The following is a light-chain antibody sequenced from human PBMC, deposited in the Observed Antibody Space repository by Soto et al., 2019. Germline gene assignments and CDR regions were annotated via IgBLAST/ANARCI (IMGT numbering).Light chain of an antibody. CDR2: DAS. Sequence: DIQITQSPSRLCASVGHRVTIQCRASQSISSWLAWYQQKPGKAPKLLIYDASSLESGVPSRFSGSGSGTEFTLTISSLQPDDFATYYCQQYNSYSPWTFGQGTKVDIK. CDR3: QQYNSYSPWT. J-gene: IGKJ1*01. V-gene: IGKV1-5*01. CDR1: QSISSW.